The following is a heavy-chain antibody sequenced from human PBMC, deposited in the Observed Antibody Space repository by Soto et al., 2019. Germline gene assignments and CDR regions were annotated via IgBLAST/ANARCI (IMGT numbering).Heavy chain of an antibody. Sequence: GASVKVSCKASGYTFTSYAMHWVRQAPGQRREWMGWINAGNGNTKYSQKFQGRVTITWDTPASTAYMELSSLRSEDTAVYYCAREDSGWFFYYWGQGTLVTVSS. V-gene: IGHV1-3*01. CDR2: INAGNGNT. CDR3: AREDSGWFFYY. CDR1: GYTFTSYA. D-gene: IGHD6-19*01. J-gene: IGHJ4*02.